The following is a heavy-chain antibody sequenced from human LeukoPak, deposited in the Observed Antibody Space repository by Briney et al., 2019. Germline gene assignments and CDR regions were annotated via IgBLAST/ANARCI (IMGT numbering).Heavy chain of an antibody. J-gene: IGHJ5*02. CDR1: GYTFTSYY. V-gene: IGHV1-46*01. CDR2: INPSSGST. Sequence: ASVTVSCKASGYTFTSYYMHWVRQAPGQGLEWMGIINPSSGSTSYAQKFQGRVTMTRDMSTSTVYMELSSLRSEDTAVYYCARDRENYNWFDPWGQGTRVTVSS. CDR3: ARDRENYNWFDP.